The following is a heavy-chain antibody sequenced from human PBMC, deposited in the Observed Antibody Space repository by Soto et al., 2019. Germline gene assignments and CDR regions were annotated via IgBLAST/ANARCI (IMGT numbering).Heavy chain of an antibody. J-gene: IGHJ5*02. V-gene: IGHV3-23*01. CDR2: ISVSGDST. CDR1: VFPFSSSA. Sequence: EVQLLESGGGLVQPGGSLRLSCAASVFPFSSSAMTWVRQAPGKGLEWVSVISVSGDSTYYADSLKGRFTISRDNSKNTLYLQMNSLRAEDSAVYYCAKGRGGFDPWGQGTLVTVSS. D-gene: IGHD3-10*01. CDR3: AKGRGGFDP.